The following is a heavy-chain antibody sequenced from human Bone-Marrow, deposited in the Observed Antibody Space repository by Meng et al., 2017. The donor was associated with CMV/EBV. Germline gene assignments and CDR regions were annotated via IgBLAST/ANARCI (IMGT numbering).Heavy chain of an antibody. V-gene: IGHV1-2*02. D-gene: IGHD2-2*01. J-gene: IGHJ5*02. CDR3: AREGVVVAADISGFDP. CDR2: INTNSGGT. CDR1: GYTFTGYY. Sequence: SVTVSCKASGYTFTGYYMHWVRQAPGQGLEWMGWINTNSGGTNHAQKFQGRVTMTRDTSISTAYMELSRMRSDDTAVYYGAREGVVVAADISGFDPWAQGTLVTVSS.